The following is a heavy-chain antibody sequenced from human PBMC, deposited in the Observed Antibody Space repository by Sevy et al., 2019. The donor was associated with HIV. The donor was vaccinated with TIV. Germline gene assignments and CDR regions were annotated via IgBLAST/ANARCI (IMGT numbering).Heavy chain of an antibody. Sequence: SESLSLTCTVSGGSVRSDNYYWSWIRQPPGKGLKWIGYVYYGGSTNYSPSLKSRVTISIDTSKNQFSLKLSSVTAADTAVYYCAIGRGTTVTTTLNYYYAMDVWGQGTTVTVSS. CDR2: VYYGGST. CDR3: AIGRGTTVTTTLNYYYAMDV. CDR1: GGSVRSDNYY. D-gene: IGHD4-4*01. V-gene: IGHV4-61*01. J-gene: IGHJ6*02.